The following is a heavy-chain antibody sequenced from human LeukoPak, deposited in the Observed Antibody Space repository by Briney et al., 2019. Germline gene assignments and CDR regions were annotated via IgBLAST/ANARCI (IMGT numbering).Heavy chain of an antibody. CDR1: GGTFSSYT. CDR2: IIPILGIA. Sequence: SVKVSCKASGGTFSSYTISWVRQAPGQGLEWMGRIIPILGIANYAQKFQGRATITADKSTSTAYMELSSLRSEDTAVYYCASSGYSSSWEEGDAFDIWGQGTMVTVSS. D-gene: IGHD6-13*01. J-gene: IGHJ3*02. CDR3: ASSGYSSSWEEGDAFDI. V-gene: IGHV1-69*02.